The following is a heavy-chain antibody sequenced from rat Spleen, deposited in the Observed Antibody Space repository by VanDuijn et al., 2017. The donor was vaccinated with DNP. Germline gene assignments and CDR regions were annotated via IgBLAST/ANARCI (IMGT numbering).Heavy chain of an antibody. V-gene: IGHV5-7*01. J-gene: IGHJ2*01. CDR2: INYDGRNT. Sequence: EVQLVQSGGGLVQPGGSMKLSCAASGFNFNTYDMAWVRLAPKKGLEWVANINYDGRNTNFRDSVRGRFTISRDNAATTLYLQMNSLRSEDMATYYCVRPAYYAGSYPHYWGQGVMVTVSS. D-gene: IGHD1-12*02. CDR3: VRPAYYAGSYPHY. CDR1: GFNFNTYD.